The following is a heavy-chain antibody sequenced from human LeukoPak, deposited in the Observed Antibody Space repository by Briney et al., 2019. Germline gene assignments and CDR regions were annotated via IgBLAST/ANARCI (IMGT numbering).Heavy chain of an antibody. CDR3: ARRRDLYSGSYYPFDY. CDR1: GYSFTSYW. V-gene: IGHV5-51*01. CDR2: IYPGDSDA. Sequence: GESLKIPCKGSGYSFTSYWIGWVRQMPGKGLEWMGIIYPGDSDARYSPSFQGQVTISADKSISTAYLQWSSLEASDTAMYYCARRRDLYSGSYYPFDYWGQGTLVTVSS. D-gene: IGHD1-26*01. J-gene: IGHJ4*02.